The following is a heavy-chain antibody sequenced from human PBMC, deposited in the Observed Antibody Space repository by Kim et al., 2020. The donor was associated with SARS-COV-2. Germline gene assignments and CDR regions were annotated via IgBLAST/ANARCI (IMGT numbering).Heavy chain of an antibody. V-gene: IGHV1-46*01. Sequence: ASVKVSCKASGYTFTSYYMHWVRQAPGQGLEWMGIINPSGGSTSYAQNFQGRVTMTRDTSTSTVYMELSSLRSEDTAVYYCALFSYCSSTSCYSHSPFDYWGQGTLVTVSS. D-gene: IGHD2-2*01. J-gene: IGHJ4*02. CDR1: GYTFTSYY. CDR3: ALFSYCSSTSCYSHSPFDY. CDR2: INPSGGST.